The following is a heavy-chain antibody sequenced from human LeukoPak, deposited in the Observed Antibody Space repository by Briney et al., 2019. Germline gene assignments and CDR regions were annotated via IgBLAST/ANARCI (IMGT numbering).Heavy chain of an antibody. CDR2: IYHSGST. V-gene: IGHV4-30-2*01. J-gene: IGHJ3*02. Sequence: PSETLSLTCTVSGGSISSGSYYWSWIRQPPGKGLEWIGYIYHSGSTYYNPSLKSRVTISVDRSKNQFSLKLSSVTAADTAVYYCARPFRGSYDDAFDIWGQGTMVTVSS. CDR3: ARPFRGSYDDAFDI. D-gene: IGHD1-26*01. CDR1: GGSISSGSYY.